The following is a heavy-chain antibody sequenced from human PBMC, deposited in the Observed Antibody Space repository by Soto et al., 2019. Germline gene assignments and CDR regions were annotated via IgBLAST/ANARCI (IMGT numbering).Heavy chain of an antibody. CDR1: GGSISSSSYY. CDR2: IYYSGST. J-gene: IGHJ4*02. V-gene: IGHV4-39*01. CDR3: ARHGPFEATSFDY. Sequence: SETLSLTCTVSGGSISSSSYYWGWIRQPPGKGLEWIGSIYYSGSTYYNPSLKSRVTISVDTSKNQFSLRLSSVTAADTAVYYCARHGPFEATSFDYWGQGTLVTVSS. D-gene: IGHD5-12*01.